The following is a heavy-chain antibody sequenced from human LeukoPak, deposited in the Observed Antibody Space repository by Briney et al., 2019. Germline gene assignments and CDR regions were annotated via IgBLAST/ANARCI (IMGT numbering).Heavy chain of an antibody. J-gene: IGHJ6*04. CDR1: GGSFSGYY. V-gene: IGHV4-34*01. CDR3: ARGTMDRSSTSCYSGEYYYYGMDV. Sequence: SETLSLTCAVYGGSFSGYYWSWIRQPPGKGLEWIGEINHSGSTNYNPSLKSRVTISVDTSKNQFSLKLSSVTAADTAVYYCARGTMDRSSTSCYSGEYYYYGMDVWGKGTTVTVSS. CDR2: INHSGST. D-gene: IGHD2-2*01.